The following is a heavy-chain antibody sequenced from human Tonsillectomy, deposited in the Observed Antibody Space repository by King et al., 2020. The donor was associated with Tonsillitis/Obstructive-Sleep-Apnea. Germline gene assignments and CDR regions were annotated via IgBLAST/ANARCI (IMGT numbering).Heavy chain of an antibody. CDR1: GFIFSNYA. J-gene: IGHJ4*02. Sequence: VQLVESGGGVVQPGRSLRLSCAASGFIFSNYAMYWVRQAPGKGLEWVAVISYDGSNKYYADSVKGRFTISRDNSKNTLYLQMNSMRAEDTAVYYCASGLPPDYWGQGTLVTVSS. CDR2: ISYDGSNK. V-gene: IGHV3-30*04. CDR3: ASGLPPDY.